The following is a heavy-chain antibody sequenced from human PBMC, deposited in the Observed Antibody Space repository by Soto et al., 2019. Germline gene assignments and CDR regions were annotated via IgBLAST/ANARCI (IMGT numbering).Heavy chain of an antibody. CDR3: ARGYCGSTSCDNWFDP. CDR2: ISAYNGNT. V-gene: IGHV1-18*04. J-gene: IGHJ5*02. CDR1: GYTFTTFC. Sequence: ASVKVSCKTSGYTFTTFCISWVRQAPGQGLEWMGWISAYNGNTNYAQKFQGRVTMTTDTSTSTAYMELRSLRSDDTAVYYCARGYCGSTSCDNWFDPWGQGTLVTVSS. D-gene: IGHD2-2*01.